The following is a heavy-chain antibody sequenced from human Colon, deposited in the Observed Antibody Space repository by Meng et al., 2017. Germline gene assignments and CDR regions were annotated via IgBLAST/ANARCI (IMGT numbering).Heavy chain of an antibody. J-gene: IGHJ1*01. D-gene: IGHD3-22*01. CDR3: AKALIKYENNGYFLHRTFQE. V-gene: IGHV4-4*02. CDR1: GVSISSAIW. Sequence: QVQLQESGPGPVKPSGTPSLTCAVSGVSISSAIWWGWVRQPPGKGLEWIGEIFQSGSTNYNPSLKSRVTISVDKSKNHLSLSLSSVTAADTAVYYCAKALIKYENNGYFLHRTFQEWGQGTLVTVAS. CDR2: IFQSGST.